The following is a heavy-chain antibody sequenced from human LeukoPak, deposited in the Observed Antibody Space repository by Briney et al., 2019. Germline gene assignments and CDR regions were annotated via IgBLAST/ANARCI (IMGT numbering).Heavy chain of an antibody. CDR1: GFTFSNYE. CDR3: ARDLGEPSDY. J-gene: IGHJ4*02. D-gene: IGHD1-26*01. V-gene: IGHV3-48*03. CDR2: ISSSGSTM. Sequence: GGSLRLSCAASGFTFSNYEMNWVRQAPGKGLEWVSYISSSGSTMYYADSVKGRFTISRDNAKNSLYLQMNSLRAEDTAVYYCARDLGEPSDYWGQGTLVTVSS.